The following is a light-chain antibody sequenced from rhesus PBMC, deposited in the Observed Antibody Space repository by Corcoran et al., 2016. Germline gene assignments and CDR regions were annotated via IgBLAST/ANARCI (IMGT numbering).Light chain of an antibody. CDR3: LQYNSDPLT. J-gene: IGKJ4*01. V-gene: IGKV1-43*02. CDR1: QGINTY. Sequence: DIQMTQSPSSLSASVGDRVTITCRASQGINTYLNWYQQKPGKTPKRLIYGVSSLERGVPSRFSGSGSGTDFTLTISSLQPEDFATYYCLQYNSDPLTFGGGTKVEIK. CDR2: GVS.